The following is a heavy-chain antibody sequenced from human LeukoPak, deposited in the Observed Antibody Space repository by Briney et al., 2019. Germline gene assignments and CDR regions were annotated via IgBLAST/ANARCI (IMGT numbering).Heavy chain of an antibody. CDR3: AKGGHDFNPFYW. D-gene: IGHD2-21*02. J-gene: IGHJ4*02. CDR2: IKGGGGDP. Sequence: GGSLRLSCAASGLTFSTYAMGWVRQAPGKGREWVSSIKGGGGDPFYADSVKGRFTISRDNSKNTLFLQLNSLRAEDSAVYYCAKGGHDFNPFYWWGQGALVTVSS. V-gene: IGHV3-23*01. CDR1: GLTFSTYA.